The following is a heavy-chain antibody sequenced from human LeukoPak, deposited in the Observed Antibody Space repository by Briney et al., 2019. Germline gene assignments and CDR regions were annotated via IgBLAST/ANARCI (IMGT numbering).Heavy chain of an antibody. CDR2: IYYSGST. CDR1: GGSISSYY. D-gene: IGHD3-10*01. V-gene: IGHV4-59*01. J-gene: IGHJ6*03. Sequence: SKTLSLTCTVSGGSISSYYWCWIRQPPGKGLEWIGYIYYSGSTNYNPSLKSRVTISVDTSKNQFSLKLSSVTAADTAVYYCVRTPGWDTMVRGVSDYYYYYMDVWGKGTTVTVSS. CDR3: VRTPGWDTMVRGVSDYYYYYMDV.